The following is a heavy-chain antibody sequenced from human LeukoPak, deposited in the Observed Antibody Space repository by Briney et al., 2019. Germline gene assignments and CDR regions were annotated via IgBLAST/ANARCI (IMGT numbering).Heavy chain of an antibody. D-gene: IGHD2-2*01. V-gene: IGHV5-51*01. Sequence: GESLKISCKGSGYRFTSYWIGWVRQMPGKGLEWMGIIYPGDSDTRYSPSFHGQVTISADKSISTAYLQWSSLRASDTGIYYCARRPASVGGGFDPWGQGTLVTVSS. CDR2: IYPGDSDT. CDR3: ARRPASVGGGFDP. J-gene: IGHJ5*02. CDR1: GYRFTSYW.